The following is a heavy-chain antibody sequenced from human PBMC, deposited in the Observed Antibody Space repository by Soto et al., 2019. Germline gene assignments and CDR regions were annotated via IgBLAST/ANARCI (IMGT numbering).Heavy chain of an antibody. Sequence: QVQLQESGPGLVKPSETLSLTCTVSGGSISSYYWSWIRQPPGKGLEWIGYIYYSGSTNYNPSLKSRVTIPVDRPKTHFPLRLGSVPAGATAVYYWARDGGPFRGGGFAPGGQGPLVPVSP. J-gene: IGHJ5*02. CDR3: ARDGGPFRGGGFAP. CDR2: IYYSGST. V-gene: IGHV4-59*01. CDR1: GGSISSYY. D-gene: IGHD3-16*01.